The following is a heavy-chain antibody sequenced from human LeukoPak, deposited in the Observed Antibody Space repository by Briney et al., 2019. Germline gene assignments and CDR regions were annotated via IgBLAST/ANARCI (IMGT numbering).Heavy chain of an antibody. D-gene: IGHD6-13*01. J-gene: IGHJ4*02. V-gene: IGHV1-2*02. CDR2: INPNSGGT. Sequence: ASVKVSCKASGYTFTSYGISWVQQAPGQGLEWMGWINPNSGGTNYAQKFQGRVTMTRDTSISTAYMELSRLRSDDTAVYYCAIQGVQQHHYWGQGTLVTVSS. CDR1: GYTFTSYG. CDR3: AIQGVQQHHY.